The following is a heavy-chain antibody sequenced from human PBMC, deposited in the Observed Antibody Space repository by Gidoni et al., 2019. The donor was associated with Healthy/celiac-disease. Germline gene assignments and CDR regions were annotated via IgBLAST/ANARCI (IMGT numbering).Heavy chain of an antibody. V-gene: IGHV4-31*03. Sequence: QLQLQESGPGLVKPSQTLSLPCTVPGGSISSGGYYWGWIRQPPGKSLEWIGYIYYSGSTYYNPALKSRVTISVDTSKNQFSLKLSSVTAADTAVYYCARGTSYFDYWGQGTLVTVSS. CDR1: GGSISSGGYY. D-gene: IGHD1-1*01. J-gene: IGHJ4*02. CDR2: IYYSGST. CDR3: ARGTSYFDY.